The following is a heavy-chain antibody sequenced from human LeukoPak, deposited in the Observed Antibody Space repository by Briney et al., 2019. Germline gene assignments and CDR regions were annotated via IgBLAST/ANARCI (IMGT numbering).Heavy chain of an antibody. CDR1: GFTFSNAW. V-gene: IGHV3-15*01. D-gene: IGHD3-22*01. CDR3: TTAGYHKYFSDSSGDYLN. CDR2: IRSTADGGTT. Sequence: PGGSLRLSCEASGFTFSNAWMSWVRQAPGKGLEWVGRIRSTADGGTTDYAAPVKGRFTISRDDSKNTLYLQMNSLNTEDTAVYYCTTAGYHKYFSDSSGDYLNWGQGTLVTVSS. J-gene: IGHJ4*02.